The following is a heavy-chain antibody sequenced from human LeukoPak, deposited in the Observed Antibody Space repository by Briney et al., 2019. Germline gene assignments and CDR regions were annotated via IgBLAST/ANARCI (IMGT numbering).Heavy chain of an antibody. D-gene: IGHD6-13*01. CDR2: IKQDGSEK. J-gene: IGHJ6*03. CDR1: GFTFSSYW. V-gene: IGHV3-7*01. CDR3: ARDSRGAAGAYYYYMDV. Sequence: QPGGSLRLSCAASGFTFSSYWMSWVRQAPGKGLEWVANIKQDGSEKYYVDSVKGRFTISRDNAKNSLYLQMNSLRAEDTAVYYCARDSRGAAGAYYYYMDVWGKGTTVTVSS.